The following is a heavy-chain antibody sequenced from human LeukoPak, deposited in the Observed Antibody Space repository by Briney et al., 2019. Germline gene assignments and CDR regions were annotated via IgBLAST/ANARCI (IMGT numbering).Heavy chain of an antibody. V-gene: IGHV3-15*01. CDR1: GFTFSNAW. CDR3: TTRGSTVTYYFDY. CDR2: IKSKTDGGTT. J-gene: IGHJ4*02. Sequence: GGSLRLSCAASGFTFSNAWMSWVREAPGKGLEWVGRIKSKTDGGTTDYAAPVKGRFTISRDDSKNTLYLQMNSLKTEDTAVYYCTTRGSTVTYYFDYWGQGTLVTVSS. D-gene: IGHD4-17*01.